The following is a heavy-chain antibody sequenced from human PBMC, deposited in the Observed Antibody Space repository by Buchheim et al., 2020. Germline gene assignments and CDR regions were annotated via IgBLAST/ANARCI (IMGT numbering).Heavy chain of an antibody. CDR3: ARYSITLVRGVTTGAFDY. V-gene: IGHV2-70*15. CDR2: IDWDDDK. CDR1: GFSLSTSGMC. D-gene: IGHD3-10*01. Sequence: QVTLRESGPALVKPTQTLTLTCTFSGFSLSTSGMCMSWIRQPPGKALEWLARIDWDDDKHYSTSLKTRITISKDTSKKQVGLTMTNMDPVDTATYYCARYSITLVRGVTTGAFDYWGQGTL. J-gene: IGHJ4*02.